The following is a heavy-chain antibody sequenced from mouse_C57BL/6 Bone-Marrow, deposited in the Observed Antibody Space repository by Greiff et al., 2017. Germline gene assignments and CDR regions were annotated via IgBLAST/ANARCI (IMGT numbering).Heavy chain of an antibody. CDR3: ARSYSNYEAMDY. CDR1: GYTFTSYW. V-gene: IGHV1-72*01. J-gene: IGHJ4*01. D-gene: IGHD2-5*01. CDR2: IDPNSGGT. Sequence: VQLQQPGAELVKPGASVKLSCKASGYTFTSYWMHWVKQRPGRGLEWLGRIDPNSGGTKYNEKVKSKATLTVDQPSSTAYMQLSSLTSEDSAVYCCARSYSNYEAMDYWGQGTSVTVSS.